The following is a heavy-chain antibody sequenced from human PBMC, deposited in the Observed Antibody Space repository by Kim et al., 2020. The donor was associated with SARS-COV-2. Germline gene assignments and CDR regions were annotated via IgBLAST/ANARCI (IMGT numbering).Heavy chain of an antibody. CDR2: ISASGGVK. J-gene: IGHJ4*01. V-gene: IGHV3-48*04. D-gene: IGHD2-21*01. CDR3: AKEEKDGGGDGFIY. Sequence: GGSLRLSCAVSGFPFPSYSFSLVRPTPWKGPDWVSYISASGGVKYYAESVKGRFTVSRDNAKKTLYILMNGLRAEDTAGYYCAKEEKDGGGDGFIYWG. CDR1: GFPFPSYS.